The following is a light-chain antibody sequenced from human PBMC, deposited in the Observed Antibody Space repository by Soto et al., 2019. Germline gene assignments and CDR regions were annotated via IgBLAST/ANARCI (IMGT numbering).Light chain of an antibody. V-gene: IGLV1-51*02. J-gene: IGLJ3*02. CDR3: GTWDSSLSAGV. Sequence: QSVLTQPPSVSAAPGQKVTISCSGSSSNIGNNFVSWYQQLPGTAPKLLIYDNNKRPSGIPDRFSASKSATSATLGITGLQTGDEADYYCGTWDSSLSAGVFGGGTKVTVL. CDR1: SSNIGNNF. CDR2: DNN.